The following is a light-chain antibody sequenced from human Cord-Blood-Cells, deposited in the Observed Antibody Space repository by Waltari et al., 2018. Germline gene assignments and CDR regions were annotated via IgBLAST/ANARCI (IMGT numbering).Light chain of an antibody. CDR1: SSDVGGYNY. J-gene: IGLJ3*02. Sequence: SALTQPASVSGSPGQSITISCTGTSSDVGGYNYVSWYQQHRGKAPKLMIYDVSNRPSGVSNRFSGSKSGNTASLTISGLQAEDEADYYCSSYTSSSTWVFGGGTKLTVL. CDR2: DVS. V-gene: IGLV2-14*01. CDR3: SSYTSSSTWV.